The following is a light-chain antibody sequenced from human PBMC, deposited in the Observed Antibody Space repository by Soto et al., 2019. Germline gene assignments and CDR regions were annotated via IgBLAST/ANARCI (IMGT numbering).Light chain of an antibody. CDR3: QQSYSTPIT. J-gene: IGKJ5*01. CDR1: QNIRTS. V-gene: IGKV3-15*01. CDR2: DAS. Sequence: IMMTQSPATLSVSPGERATLSCRASQNIRTSVAWFQQKPGQAPRLLIYDASTRATGIPARFSGSGSGTDFTLTISSLQPEDFATYYCQQSYSTPITFGQGTRLEIK.